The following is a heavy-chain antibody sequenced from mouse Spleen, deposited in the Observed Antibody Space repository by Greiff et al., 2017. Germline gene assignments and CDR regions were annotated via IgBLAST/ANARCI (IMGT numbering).Heavy chain of an antibody. CDR1: GYTFTSYW. CDR2: IYPSDSET. CDR3: ARRTVGPRGWYFDV. D-gene: IGHD1-1*01. J-gene: IGHJ1*01. Sequence: QVQLQQPGAELVRPGSSVKLSCKASGYTFTSYWMDWVKQRPGQGLEWIGNIYPSDSETHYNQKFKDKSTLTVDKSSSTAYMQLSSLTSEDSAVYYCARRTVGPRGWYFDVWGAGTTVTVSS. V-gene: IGHV1-61*01.